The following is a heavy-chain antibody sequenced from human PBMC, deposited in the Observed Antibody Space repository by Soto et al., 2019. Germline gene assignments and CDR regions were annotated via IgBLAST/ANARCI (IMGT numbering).Heavy chain of an antibody. CDR3: XXXXXXXXXXXXXXWGMDV. Sequence: QVQLVESGGGVVQPGRSLRLSCAASGFTFSSYGMHWVRQAPGKGLEWVAVIWYDGSNKYYADSVKGRFTISRDNSKNXXXXXXXXXXXXXXXXXXXXXXXXXXXXXXXXXWGMDVWGKGTTVTVSS. CDR1: GFTFSSYG. J-gene: IGHJ6*04. D-gene: IGHD3-16*01. V-gene: IGHV3-33*01. CDR2: IWYDGSNK.